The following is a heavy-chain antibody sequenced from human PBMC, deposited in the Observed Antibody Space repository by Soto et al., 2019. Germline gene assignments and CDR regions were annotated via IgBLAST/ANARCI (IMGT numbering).Heavy chain of an antibody. CDR1: GGSISSYY. D-gene: IGHD3-10*01. CDR2: MYNTGST. Sequence: PSETLSLTCTVSGGSISSYYWSWIRQPPGKGLEWIGYMYNTGSTVYNPSLKSRVTISVDTSKNQFSLKLNAVTAADTAVYYCARIGTMVRGVQGWGQGTRVTVSS. J-gene: IGHJ4*02. V-gene: IGHV4-59*01. CDR3: ARIGTMVRGVQG.